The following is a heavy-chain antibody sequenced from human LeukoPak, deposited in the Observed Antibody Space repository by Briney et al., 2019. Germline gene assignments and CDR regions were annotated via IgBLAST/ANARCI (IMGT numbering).Heavy chain of an antibody. D-gene: IGHD1-26*01. CDR2: INHSGST. CDR1: GGSFSGYY. J-gene: IGHJ4*02. Sequence: PSETLSLTCAVHGGSFSGYYWSWIRQPPGRGLEWIGQINHSGSTNYNPSLKSRVTISVDTSKNQFSLKLTSVTAADTAVYYCAREGVGATYFDYWGQGTLVTVSS. V-gene: IGHV4-34*01. CDR3: AREGVGATYFDY.